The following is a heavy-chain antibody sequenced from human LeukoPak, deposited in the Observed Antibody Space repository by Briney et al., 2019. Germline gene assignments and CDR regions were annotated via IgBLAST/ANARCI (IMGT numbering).Heavy chain of an antibody. D-gene: IGHD5-24*01. V-gene: IGHV1-69*13. CDR2: IIPIFGTA. Sequence: ASVKVSCKASGGTFSSYAISWVRQAPGQGLEWIGGIIPIFGTANYAQKFQGRVTITADESTSTAYMELSSLRSEDTAVYYCARNKGEMATGFYFDHWGQGTLVTVSS. CDR1: GGTFSSYA. J-gene: IGHJ4*02. CDR3: ARNKGEMATGFYFDH.